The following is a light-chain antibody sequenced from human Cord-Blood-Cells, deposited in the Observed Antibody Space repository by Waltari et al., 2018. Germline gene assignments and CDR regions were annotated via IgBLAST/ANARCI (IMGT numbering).Light chain of an antibody. CDR3: QQYGSSPPLT. CDR1: QSVSSRY. J-gene: IGKJ4*01. Sequence: EIVLTQSPGTLSLSPGERATLPCRASQSVSSRYLAWYQQKPGQAPRLLICGASSRATGIPDRFSGSGSGTDFTLTISRLEPEDFAVYYCQQYGSSPPLTFSGGTKVEIK. V-gene: IGKV3-20*01. CDR2: GAS.